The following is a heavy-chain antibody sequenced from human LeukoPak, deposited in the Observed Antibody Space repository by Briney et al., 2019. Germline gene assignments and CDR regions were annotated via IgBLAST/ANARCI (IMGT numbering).Heavy chain of an antibody. CDR2: INHRENT. CDR3: ARGPGDYDSSGYYYRNALDI. D-gene: IGHD3-22*01. V-gene: IGHV4-34*01. J-gene: IGHJ3*02. Sequence: SETLSLTCAVYGGSFSGYYWSWIRQPPGKGLEWIGEINHRENTNYNPSLKSRVTMSLDTSKNQFSLELSSVTAADTAVYYCARGPGDYDSSGYYYRNALDIWGQGTMVTVSS. CDR1: GGSFSGYY.